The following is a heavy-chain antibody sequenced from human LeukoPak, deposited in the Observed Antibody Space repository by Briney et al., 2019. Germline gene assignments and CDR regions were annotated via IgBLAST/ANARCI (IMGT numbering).Heavy chain of an antibody. CDR2: IKQDGSEK. J-gene: IGHJ4*02. Sequence: GGSLRLSCAASGFTFSSYWMSWVRQAPGKGLEWVANIKQDGSEKYYVDSVKGRFTISRDNSKNTLYLQMDSLRAEDTAVYYCARDRAWNYFDYWGQGTLVTVSS. D-gene: IGHD3-3*01. V-gene: IGHV3-7*01. CDR1: GFTFSSYW. CDR3: ARDRAWNYFDY.